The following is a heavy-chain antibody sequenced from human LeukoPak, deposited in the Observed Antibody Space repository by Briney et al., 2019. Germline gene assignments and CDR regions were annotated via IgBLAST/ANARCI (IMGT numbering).Heavy chain of an antibody. V-gene: IGHV1-2*02. CDR2: INPNSGGT. CDR1: GYTFTGYY. CDR3: ARDELGSSSWYSPFDY. D-gene: IGHD6-13*01. Sequence: ASVKVSCKASGYTFTGYYMHWVRQAPGQGLEWMGWINPNSGGTNYAQKFQGRVTMTRDTSISTAYMELSRLRSDDTAVYYCARDELGSSSWYSPFDYWGQGTLVTVSS. J-gene: IGHJ4*02.